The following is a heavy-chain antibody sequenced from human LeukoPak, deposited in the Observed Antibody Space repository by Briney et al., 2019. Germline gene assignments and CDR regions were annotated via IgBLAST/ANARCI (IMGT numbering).Heavy chain of an antibody. J-gene: IGHJ4*02. V-gene: IGHV4-39*01. CDR1: GGSIRSSYYY. CDR3: ARSPGYYDFWSGYLYYFDY. Sequence: ASETLSLTCTVSGGSIRSSYYYWGWIRQPPGKGLEWIGSIYDSGGTYYNPSLKSRVTISVDTSKNQFSLKLNSVTAADTAVYYCARSPGYYDFWSGYLYYFDYWGQGTLVTVSS. CDR2: IYDSGGT. D-gene: IGHD3-3*01.